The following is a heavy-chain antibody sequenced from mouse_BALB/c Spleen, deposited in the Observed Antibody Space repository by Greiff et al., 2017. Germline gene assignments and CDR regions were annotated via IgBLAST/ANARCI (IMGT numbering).Heavy chain of an antibody. V-gene: IGHV1-54*01. CDR3: ARGDSWFAY. CDR2: INPGSGGT. D-gene: IGHD3-3*01. CDR1: GYAFTNYL. J-gene: IGHJ3*01. Sequence: VQLQQSGAELVRPGTSVKVSCKASGYAFTNYLIEWVKQRPGQGLEWIGVINPGSGGTNYNEKFKGKATLTADKSSSTAYMQLSSLTSDDSAVYFCARGDSWFAYGGQGTLVTVSA.